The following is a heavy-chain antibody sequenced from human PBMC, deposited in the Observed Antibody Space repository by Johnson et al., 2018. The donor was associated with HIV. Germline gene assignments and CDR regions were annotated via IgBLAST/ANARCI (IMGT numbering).Heavy chain of an antibody. D-gene: IGHD2-21*02. Sequence: QVKLVESGGGVVQPGRSLTLSCIGSGFTFSDYAIHWVRQAPGKGLEWVAVISDDGTNKYYADSVKGRFTISRDNSENTLYLQMNSLRTEDTAVYYCARDADSDAFDIWGQGTLVTVSS. CDR2: ISDDGTNK. J-gene: IGHJ3*02. CDR1: GFTFSDYA. CDR3: ARDADSDAFDI. V-gene: IGHV3-30-3*01.